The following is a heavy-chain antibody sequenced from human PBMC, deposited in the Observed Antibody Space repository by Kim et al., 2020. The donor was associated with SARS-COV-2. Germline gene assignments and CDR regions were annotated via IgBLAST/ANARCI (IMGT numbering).Heavy chain of an antibody. CDR1: GYSITSNYN. D-gene: IGHD1-20*01. V-gene: IGHV4-38-2*02. Sequence: SETLSLTCTVSGYSITSNYNWGWIRQPPGKGLEWIGSIYHSGSTYYNPSLKSRVTMSVDTSKNQFSLKLSSVTASDTAVYYCARLTPAGYNNNWGQGTLVTVSS. CDR3: ARLTPAGYNNN. CDR2: IYHSGST. J-gene: IGHJ4*02.